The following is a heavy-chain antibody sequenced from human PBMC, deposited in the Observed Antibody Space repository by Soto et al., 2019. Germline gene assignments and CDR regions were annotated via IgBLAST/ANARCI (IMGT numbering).Heavy chain of an antibody. CDR1: GSALRSHG. Sequence: HPGGSLRLSCAASGSALRSHGMHWVRQAPCKGLEWVAVIWGDESKKYYADSVKGRFTISKDNSKNTLFLQMNTLRVEDTAVYYCARGAVAAGDFDYWGQGTLVTVSS. J-gene: IGHJ4*02. D-gene: IGHD2-15*01. V-gene: IGHV3-33*01. CDR3: ARGAVAAGDFDY. CDR2: IWGDESKK.